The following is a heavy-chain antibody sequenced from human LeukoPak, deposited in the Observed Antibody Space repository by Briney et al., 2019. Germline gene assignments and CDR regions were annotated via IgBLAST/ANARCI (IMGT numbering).Heavy chain of an antibody. CDR1: GGSISSGDYY. CDR3: ARVYYYDNSGYGKDYFDY. D-gene: IGHD3-22*01. CDR2: IYYSGST. V-gene: IGHV4-30-4*01. J-gene: IGHJ4*02. Sequence: PSQRRSLTCTVSGGSISSGDYYWSWIRQPPGKGLEWIGYIYYSGSTYYNPSLKSRVTISVDTSKNQFSLKLSSVTAADTAVYYCARVYYYDNSGYGKDYFDYWGEGT.